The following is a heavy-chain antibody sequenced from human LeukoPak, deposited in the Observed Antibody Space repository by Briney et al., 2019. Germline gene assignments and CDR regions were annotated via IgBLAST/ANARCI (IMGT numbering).Heavy chain of an antibody. CDR1: GYTFTSYY. CDR3: AREGRRGNDGSYYYYYYMGV. V-gene: IGHV1-46*01. CDR2: INPSGGST. Sequence: ASVKVSCKASGYTFTSYYMHWVRQAPGQGLEWMGIINPSGGSTSYAQKFQGRVTMTRDMSTSTVYMELSSLRSEDTAVYYCAREGRRGNDGSYYYYYYMGVWGKGTTVNVSS. D-gene: IGHD1-1*01. J-gene: IGHJ6*03.